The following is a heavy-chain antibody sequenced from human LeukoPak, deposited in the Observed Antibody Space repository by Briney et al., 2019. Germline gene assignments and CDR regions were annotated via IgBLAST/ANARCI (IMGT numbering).Heavy chain of an antibody. CDR1: GFTFDDYA. D-gene: IGHD3-9*01. V-gene: IGHV3-43*01. CDR3: AKDKGLGILRYFDWYLDY. Sequence: PGGSLRLSCAASGFTFDDYAMHWVRQAPGKGLEWVSLISWDGGSTYYADSVKGRFTISRDNSKNSLYLQMNSLRTEDTALYYCAKDKGLGILRYFDWYLDYWGQGTLVTVSS. J-gene: IGHJ4*02. CDR2: ISWDGGST.